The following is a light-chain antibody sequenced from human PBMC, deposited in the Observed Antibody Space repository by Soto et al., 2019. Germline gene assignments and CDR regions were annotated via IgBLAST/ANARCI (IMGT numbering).Light chain of an antibody. CDR1: SSNIESNT. Sequence: QPVLTQPPSASGTPGQRVTISCSGSSSNIESNTVNWFQQLPGTAPKLLIYSNTQRPSGVPDRFSGSKSGTSASLAISGLQSEDEADYYCAAWDDSLNGYVFGTGTKVTVL. J-gene: IGLJ1*01. V-gene: IGLV1-44*01. CDR3: AAWDDSLNGYV. CDR2: SNT.